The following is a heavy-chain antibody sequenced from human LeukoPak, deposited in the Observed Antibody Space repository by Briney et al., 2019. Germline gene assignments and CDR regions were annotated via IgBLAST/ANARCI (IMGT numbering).Heavy chain of an antibody. CDR3: ARDHAGRGRAFDN. V-gene: IGHV3-30*03. Sequence: PGGSLRLSCAVSGFTFSNYGVHWVRQAPGKGLEWVALLSSGGINKHYADSAKGRFIISRDNSMNTLYLQMNSLRVEDTAVYYCARDHAGRGRAFDNWGQGTLVTVSS. D-gene: IGHD2-15*01. J-gene: IGHJ4*02. CDR1: GFTFSNYG. CDR2: LSSGGINK.